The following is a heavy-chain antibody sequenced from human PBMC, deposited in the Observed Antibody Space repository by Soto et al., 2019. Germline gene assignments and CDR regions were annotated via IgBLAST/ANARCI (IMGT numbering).Heavy chain of an antibody. D-gene: IGHD3-9*01. J-gene: IGHJ3*02. CDR1: GFTFSSYA. CDR3: AKVKHYDILTGPDAFDI. V-gene: IGHV3-23*01. Sequence: GSLRLSCAASGFTFSSYAMSWVRQAPGKGLEWVSAISGSGGSTYYADSVKGRFTISRDNSKNTLYLQMNSLRAEDTAVYYCAKVKHYDILTGPDAFDIWGQGTMVTVSS. CDR2: ISGSGGST.